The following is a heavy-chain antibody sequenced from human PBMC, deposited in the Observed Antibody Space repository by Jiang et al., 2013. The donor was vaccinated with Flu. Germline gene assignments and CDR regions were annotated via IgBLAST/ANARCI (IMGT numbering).Heavy chain of an antibody. J-gene: IGHJ6*02. CDR2: GGTT. CDR3: TTEVTITGTTHYYYYGMDV. Sequence: GGTTDYAAPVKGRFTISRDDSKNTLYLQMNSLKTEDTAVYYCTTEVTITGTTHYYYYGMDVWGQGTTVTVSS. V-gene: IGHV3-15*01. D-gene: IGHD1-7*01.